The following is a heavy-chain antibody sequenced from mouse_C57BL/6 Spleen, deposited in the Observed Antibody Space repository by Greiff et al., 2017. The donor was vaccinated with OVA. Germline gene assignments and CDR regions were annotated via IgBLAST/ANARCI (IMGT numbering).Heavy chain of an antibody. CDR3: ATDYDGAMDY. J-gene: IGHJ4*01. CDR1: GYTFTDYN. Sequence: EVHLVESGPELVKPGASVKMSCKASGYTFTDYNMHWVKQSHGKSLEWIGYINPNNGGTSYNQKFKGKATLTVNKSSSTAYMELRSLTSEDSAVYYCATDYDGAMDYWGQGTSVTVSS. CDR2: INPNNGGT. D-gene: IGHD2-4*01. V-gene: IGHV1-22*01.